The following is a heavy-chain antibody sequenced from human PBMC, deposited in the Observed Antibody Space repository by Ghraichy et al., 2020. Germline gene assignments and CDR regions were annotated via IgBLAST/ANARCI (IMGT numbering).Heavy chain of an antibody. CDR2: MNPNSGNT. J-gene: IGHJ6*02. CDR1: GYTFTSYD. CDR3: ARCWSTNGVCAYGMDV. D-gene: IGHD2-8*01. Sequence: ASVKVSCKASGYTFTSYDINWVRQATGQGLEWMGWMNPNSGNTGYAQKFQGRVTMTRNTSISTAYMELSSLRSEDTAVYYCARCWSTNGVCAYGMDVWGQGTTVTVSS. V-gene: IGHV1-8*01.